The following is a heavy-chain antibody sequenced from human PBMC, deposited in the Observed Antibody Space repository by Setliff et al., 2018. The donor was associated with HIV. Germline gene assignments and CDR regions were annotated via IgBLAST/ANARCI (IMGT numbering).Heavy chain of an antibody. CDR2: IHHSGTT. J-gene: IGHJ4*02. CDR3: ARVPHRVVGTTTLLYHFDY. V-gene: IGHV4-38-2*01. D-gene: IGHD1-26*01. Sequence: SETLSLTCAVSGYSISSGYYWAWIRQSPGKGLDWIGSIHHSGTTYYNPSLKSRVTISVDTTTNQVSLQVNSVTAVDTAVYYCARVPHRVVGTTTLLYHFDYWGLGTLGTVS. CDR1: GYSISSGYY.